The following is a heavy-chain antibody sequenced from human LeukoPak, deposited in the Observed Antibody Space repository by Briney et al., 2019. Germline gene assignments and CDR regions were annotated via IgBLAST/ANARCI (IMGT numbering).Heavy chain of an antibody. CDR1: GFTFSSYG. CDR2: IRYDGSNK. Sequence: GGSLRLSCAASGFTFSSYGMHWVRQAPGKGLEWVAFIRYDGSNKYYADSVKGRFTISRDNSKNTLYLQMNSLRAEDTAVYYCAPLETIVVVPAAHDAFDIWGQGTMVTVSS. J-gene: IGHJ3*02. V-gene: IGHV3-30*02. D-gene: IGHD2-2*01. CDR3: APLETIVVVPAAHDAFDI.